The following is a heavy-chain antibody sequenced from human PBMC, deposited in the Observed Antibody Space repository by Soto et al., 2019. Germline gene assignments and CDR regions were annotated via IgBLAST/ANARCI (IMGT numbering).Heavy chain of an antibody. CDR3: AREPITGTTGLDY. Sequence: EVQLVESGGGLVQPGGTLRLSCAASGFTFSSCSMNWVRQAPGKGLEWVSYISSSSSTIYYADSVKGRFTISRDNAKNSLYLQMNSLRAEDTAVYYCAREPITGTTGLDYWGQGTLVTVSS. J-gene: IGHJ4*02. V-gene: IGHV3-48*01. D-gene: IGHD1-7*01. CDR2: ISSSSSTI. CDR1: GFTFSSCS.